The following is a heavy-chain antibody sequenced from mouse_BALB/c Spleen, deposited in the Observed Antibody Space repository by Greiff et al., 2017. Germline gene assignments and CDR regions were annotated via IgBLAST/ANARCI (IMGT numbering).Heavy chain of an antibody. Sequence: EVQLVESGGGLVKPGGSLKLSCAASGFTFSDYYMYWVRQTPEKRLEWVATISNGGSYTYYPDSVKGRFTISRDNARNTLNLQMSSLKSEDTAMYYCASDRYNAGYDMDYWGQGTSVTVSS. CDR1: GFTFSDYY. CDR3: ASDRYNAGYDMDY. V-gene: IGHV5-4*02. J-gene: IGHJ4*01. D-gene: IGHD2-14*01. CDR2: ISNGGSYT.